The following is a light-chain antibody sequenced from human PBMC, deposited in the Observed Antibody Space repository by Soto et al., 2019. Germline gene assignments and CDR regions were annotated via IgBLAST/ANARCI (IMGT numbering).Light chain of an antibody. J-gene: IGLJ2*01. V-gene: IGLV1-51*01. CDR1: SSNIGNNN. CDR3: GTWDSTLSAVV. CDR2: DNN. Sequence: QSALTQPPSVSAAPGQKVTISCSGSSSNIGNNNVSWYPQLPGTAPKLLIYDNNKRPSGIPDRFSGSKSGTSATLGITGLQTGDDTGLQTGDEADYYCGTWDSTLSAVVFGGGTKLTVL.